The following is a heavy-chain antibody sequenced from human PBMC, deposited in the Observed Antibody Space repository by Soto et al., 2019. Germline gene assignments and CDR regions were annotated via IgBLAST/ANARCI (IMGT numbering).Heavy chain of an antibody. V-gene: IGHV1-2*02. CDR2: INPNSGGT. CDR1: GYTFTGYY. D-gene: IGHD3-16*01. J-gene: IGHJ4*02. CDR3: AHRGGATVGLYYFDY. Sequence: ASVKVSCKASGYTFTGYYMHWVRQAPGQGLEWMGWINPNSGGTNYGQKFQGRVTMTRDTSKNQVVLAMTNMDPVDTATYYCAHRGGATVGLYYFDYWGQGALVTVSS.